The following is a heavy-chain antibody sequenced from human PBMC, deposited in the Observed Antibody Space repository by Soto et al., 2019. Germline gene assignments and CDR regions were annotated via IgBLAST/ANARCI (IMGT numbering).Heavy chain of an antibody. CDR3: ARDLSTTGYCDY. Sequence: QVQLVESGGGVVQPGRSLRLSCAASGFTFSTYALDWVRQAPGKGLEWVAVISYDGSNKYYGDSVKGRFTISRDNSRNTLYLQMNNLRAEDTAVYYCARDLSTTGYCDYWGQGVLVTVSS. J-gene: IGHJ4*02. V-gene: IGHV3-30-3*01. CDR2: ISYDGSNK. D-gene: IGHD1-1*01. CDR1: GFTFSTYA.